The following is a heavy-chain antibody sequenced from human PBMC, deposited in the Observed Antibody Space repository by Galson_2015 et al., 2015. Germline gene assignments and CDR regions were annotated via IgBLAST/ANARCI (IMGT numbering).Heavy chain of an antibody. J-gene: IGHJ5*02. Sequence: SVKVSCKASGGTFSSYAISWVRQAPGQGLEWMGGIIPIFGTANYAQKFQGRVTITADESTSTAYMELSSLRSEDTAVYYCARASYYDSSGYPRPVNNWFDPWGQGTLVTVSS. CDR2: IIPIFGTA. D-gene: IGHD3-22*01. CDR1: GGTFSSYA. CDR3: ARASYYDSSGYPRPVNNWFDP. V-gene: IGHV1-69*13.